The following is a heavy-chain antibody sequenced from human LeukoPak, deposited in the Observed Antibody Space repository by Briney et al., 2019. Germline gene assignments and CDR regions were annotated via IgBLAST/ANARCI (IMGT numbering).Heavy chain of an antibody. Sequence: SVKVSCKASGGTFSSYAISWVRQAPGQGLEWMGGIIPIFGTANYAQKFQGRVTITADESTSTAYMELSSLRSEDTAVYYCARDLKGRVTSDAFDIWGQGTMVTVSS. CDR2: IIPIFGTA. V-gene: IGHV1-69*13. J-gene: IGHJ3*02. D-gene: IGHD4-23*01. CDR3: ARDLKGRVTSDAFDI. CDR1: GGTFSSYA.